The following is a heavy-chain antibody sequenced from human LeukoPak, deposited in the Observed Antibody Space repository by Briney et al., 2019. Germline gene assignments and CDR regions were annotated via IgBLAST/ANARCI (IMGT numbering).Heavy chain of an antibody. V-gene: IGHV3-33*01. D-gene: IGHD2-2*01. Sequence: GRSLRLSCAASGFTFSSYGMHWVRQALGKGLEWVAVIWNDGSNKYYADSVKGRFTISRDNSKNTLYLQMNSLRAEDTAVYYCAATPLSLVPAASFRFDPWGQGTLVTVSS. CDR2: IWNDGSNK. J-gene: IGHJ5*02. CDR3: AATPLSLVPAASFRFDP. CDR1: GFTFSSYG.